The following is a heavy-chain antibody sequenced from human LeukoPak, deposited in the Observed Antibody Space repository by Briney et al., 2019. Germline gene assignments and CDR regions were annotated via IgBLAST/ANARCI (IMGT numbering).Heavy chain of an antibody. CDR1: RFPFDDYG. Sequence: GGSLRLSCAASRFPFDDYGTHCVRQAPGKGLEWVSTITKSGDQTHYADSVRGLFTISRDIFKNTLYLQMNSLRAEDTAVYHCVKSAGKDGYRDVFDIWGQGTVVTVSS. CDR3: VKSAGKDGYRDVFDI. D-gene: IGHD5-24*01. V-gene: IGHV3-23*01. CDR2: ITKSGDQT. J-gene: IGHJ3*02.